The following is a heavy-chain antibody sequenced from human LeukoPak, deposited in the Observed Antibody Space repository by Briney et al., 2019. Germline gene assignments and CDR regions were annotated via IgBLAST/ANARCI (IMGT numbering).Heavy chain of an antibody. D-gene: IGHD4-17*01. CDR2: IYHSGST. J-gene: IGHJ3*02. CDR3: ASTVTTGAFDI. Sequence: PSETLSLTCTVSGYSISSGYYWGWIRQPPGKGLEWIGSIYHSGSTYYNPSLKSRVTISVDTSKNQFSLKLSSVTAADTAVYYCASTVTTGAFDIWGQGTMVTVSS. CDR1: GYSISSGYY. V-gene: IGHV4-38-2*02.